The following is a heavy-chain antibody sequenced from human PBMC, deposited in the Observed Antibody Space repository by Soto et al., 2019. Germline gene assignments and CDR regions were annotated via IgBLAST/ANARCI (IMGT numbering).Heavy chain of an antibody. D-gene: IGHD5-18*01. V-gene: IGHV3-23*01. CDR2: ISGSGGST. CDR3: AKDWGYSYGYFDY. Sequence: GGSLRLSCPASGFTFSSYAMSWVRQAPGKRLEWVSAISGSGGSTYYADTVKGRFTISRDNSKNTLYLQMNSLRAEDTAVYYCAKDWGYSYGYFDYWGQGTLVTVSS. J-gene: IGHJ4*02. CDR1: GFTFSSYA.